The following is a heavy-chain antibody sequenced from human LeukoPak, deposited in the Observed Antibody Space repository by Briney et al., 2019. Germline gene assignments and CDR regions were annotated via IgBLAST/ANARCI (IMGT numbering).Heavy chain of an antibody. CDR1: CYSFTTYW. CDR3: AKLSTEIHQTFDI. CDR2: INPGDSNT. V-gene: IGHV5-51*01. J-gene: IGHJ3*02. D-gene: IGHD4-17*01. Sequence: GESLKISCKASCYSFTTYWIAWVRQMPGKGLEWMGIINPGDSNTRYSPSFQGQVTISADKSISTAYLQWTSLKASDTAMYYCAKLSTEIHQTFDIWGQGTLVTVSS.